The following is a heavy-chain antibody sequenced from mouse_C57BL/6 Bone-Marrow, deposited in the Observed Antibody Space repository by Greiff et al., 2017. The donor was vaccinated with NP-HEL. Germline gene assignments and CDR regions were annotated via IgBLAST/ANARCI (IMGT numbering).Heavy chain of an antibody. CDR3: TTVYAIAD. CDR2: IDPAAGDT. D-gene: IGHD6-5*01. Sequence: VQLQQSGAELVRPGASVKLSCTASGFTFNDYYMPWVKQSPEQGLEWIGWIDPAAGDTDYAPTFQGKATMTVDTSSNTAYLQLSSLTSEDTAVYYCTTVYAIADWGQGTLVTVSA. V-gene: IGHV14-1*01. CDR1: GFTFNDYY. J-gene: IGHJ3*01.